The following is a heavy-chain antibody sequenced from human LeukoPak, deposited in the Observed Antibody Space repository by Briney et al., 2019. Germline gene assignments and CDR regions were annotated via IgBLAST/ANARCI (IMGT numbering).Heavy chain of an antibody. Sequence: SETLSLTCTVSGGSISSSSYYWDWIRQPPGKGLEWIGSMYYSGSTYYNPSLKSRVTISADTSKNQFSLTLGSVSATDTAVYYCVSPRGFSYGYFDYWGQGTLVTVSS. CDR3: VSPRGFSYGYFDY. J-gene: IGHJ4*02. D-gene: IGHD5-18*01. V-gene: IGHV4-39*01. CDR2: MYYSGST. CDR1: GGSISSSSYY.